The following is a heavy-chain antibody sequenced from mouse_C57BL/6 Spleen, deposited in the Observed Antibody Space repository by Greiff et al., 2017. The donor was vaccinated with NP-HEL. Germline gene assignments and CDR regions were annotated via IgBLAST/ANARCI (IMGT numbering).Heavy chain of an antibody. D-gene: IGHD2-3*01. CDR2: IDPETGGT. Sequence: VQLQQSGAELVRPGASVTLSCKASGYTFTDYEMHWVKQTPVHGLEWIGAIDPETGGTAYNQKFKGKAILTADKSSSTAYMELRSLTSEDSAVYYCTRGDDGSPGAMDYWGQGTTVTVSS. J-gene: IGHJ4*01. CDR1: GYTFTDYE. CDR3: TRGDDGSPGAMDY. V-gene: IGHV1-15*01.